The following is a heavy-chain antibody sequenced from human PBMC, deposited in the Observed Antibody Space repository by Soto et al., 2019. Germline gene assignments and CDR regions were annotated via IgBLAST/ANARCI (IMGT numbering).Heavy chain of an antibody. D-gene: IGHD1-26*01. CDR3: ARGHKWELYYGMDV. CDR2: IYSGGST. CDR1: GFTVSSNY. V-gene: IGHV3-53*02. J-gene: IGHJ6*02. Sequence: EVQLVETGGGLIQPGGSLRLSCAASGFTVSSNYMSWVRQAPGKGLEWVSVIYSGGSTYYADSVKGRFTISRDNSKNTLYLQMNSLRAEDTAVYYCARGHKWELYYGMDVWGQGTTVTVSS.